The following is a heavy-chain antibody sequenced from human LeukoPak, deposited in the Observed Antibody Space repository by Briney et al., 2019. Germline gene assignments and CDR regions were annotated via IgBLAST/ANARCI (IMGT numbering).Heavy chain of an antibody. J-gene: IGHJ6*03. CDR3: ARWFGSGSYYYYYMDV. Sequence: GGSLRLSCAASGFTFSSYGMHWVRQAPGKGLEWVTFIRYDGSIKYYADSVKGRFTISRDNSKNTLYLQMNSLRSDDTAVYYCARWFGSGSYYYYYMDVWGKGTTVTVSS. D-gene: IGHD3-10*01. CDR1: GFTFSSYG. CDR2: IRYDGSIK. V-gene: IGHV3-30*02.